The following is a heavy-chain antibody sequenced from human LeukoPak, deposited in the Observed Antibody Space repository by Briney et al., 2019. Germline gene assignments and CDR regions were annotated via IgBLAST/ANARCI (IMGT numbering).Heavy chain of an antibody. CDR1: GFTFSSYW. CDR2: INSAGSTT. CDR3: ASSYGSGRFDP. Sequence: GGSLRLSCAASGFTFSSYWMHWVRQAQGKCLVWVSLINSAGSTTTYADSVKGRFTISRDNAKNTLYLQMNSLRAEDTAVYYCASSYGSGRFDPWGQGTLVTVSS. V-gene: IGHV3-74*01. D-gene: IGHD3-10*01. J-gene: IGHJ5*02.